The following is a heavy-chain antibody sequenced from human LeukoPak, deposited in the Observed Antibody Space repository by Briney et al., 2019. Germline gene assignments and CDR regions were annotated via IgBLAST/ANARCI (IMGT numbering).Heavy chain of an antibody. J-gene: IGHJ4*02. CDR2: IGTSSSDK. CDR3: ARDRSPLYYDSSGYDF. D-gene: IGHD3-22*01. V-gene: IGHV3-21*01. CDR1: GFAFCSYS. Sequence: GGSLRLSCAASGFAFCSYSMTWVRQAPGKGLEWVSSIGTSSSDKAYADSVKGRFTISRDNAMKSVYLQMNSPRAEDTAVYYCARDRSPLYYDSSGYDFGGQGTLVTVSS.